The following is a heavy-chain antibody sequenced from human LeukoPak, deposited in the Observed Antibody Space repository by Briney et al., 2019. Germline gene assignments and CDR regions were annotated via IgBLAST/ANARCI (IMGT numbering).Heavy chain of an antibody. CDR1: GFTFSSYA. J-gene: IGHJ3*02. Sequence: PGGSLRLSCAASGFTFSSYAMSWVRQAPGKGLEWVSAISGSGGSTYYADSVKGRFTISRDNAKNTMYLQMNSLRAEDTAVYFCGRGGDGIDSWGQGTTVIVSS. V-gene: IGHV3-23*01. CDR2: ISGSGGST. CDR3: GRGGDGIDS.